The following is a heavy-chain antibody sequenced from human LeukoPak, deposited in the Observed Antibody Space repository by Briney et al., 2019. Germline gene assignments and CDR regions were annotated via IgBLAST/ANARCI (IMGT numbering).Heavy chain of an antibody. CDR3: ARDRDVLLWIGESNDAFDI. Sequence: ASVKVSCKASGYTFTSYAMHWMRQAPGQRLEWMGWINTDNGNTKYSQEFQGRVTITRDTSASTAYMELSSLRSEDTAVYYCARDRDVLLWIGESNDAFDIWGQGTMVTVSS. CDR1: GYTFTSYA. D-gene: IGHD3-10*01. CDR2: INTDNGNT. J-gene: IGHJ3*02. V-gene: IGHV1-3*04.